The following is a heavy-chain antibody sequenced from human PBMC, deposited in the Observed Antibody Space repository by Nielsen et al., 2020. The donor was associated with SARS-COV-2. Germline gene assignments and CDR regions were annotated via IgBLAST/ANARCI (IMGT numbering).Heavy chain of an antibody. Sequence: APVKVSCKASGYSFTSYDMHWVRQAPGQGLEWMGVIYPSVGSTIYAQKFQGRVTMTRDTSTSTVSMELSSLRSEDTAVYYCARGAWLDPWGQGTLVSVSS. J-gene: IGHJ5*02. D-gene: IGHD1-26*01. V-gene: IGHV1-46*01. CDR3: ARGAWLDP. CDR1: GYSFTSYD. CDR2: IYPSVGST.